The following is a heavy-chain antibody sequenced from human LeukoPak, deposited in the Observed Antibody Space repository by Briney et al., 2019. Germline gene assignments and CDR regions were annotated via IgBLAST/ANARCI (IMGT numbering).Heavy chain of an antibody. V-gene: IGHV1-18*01. CDR1: GYTFTRYG. J-gene: IGHJ6*03. CDR2: IRAYNGNT. CDR3: AVYYDRRYYMIV. D-gene: IGHD3-22*01. Sequence: ASVKVSCKASGYTFTRYGITWVRQAPGQGLEWMGWIRAYNGNTNYAQKLQGRVTMTTDTSTSTAYMELRSLISDDTAVYYRAVYYDRRYYMIVWGKGTTVTVSS.